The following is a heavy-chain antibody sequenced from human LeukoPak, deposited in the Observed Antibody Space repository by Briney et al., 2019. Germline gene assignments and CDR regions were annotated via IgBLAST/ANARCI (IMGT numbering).Heavy chain of an antibody. CDR3: AKRGAEVGTTVAPGDY. Sequence: QAGGSLRLSCAASGFSLSSYWMTWVRQAPGKGLEWVANIKQDGSEKNYVDSVKGRFTISRDNAKNSLYLQMNSLRAEDTAVYYCAKRGAEVGTTVAPGDYWGQGTLLTVST. CDR1: GFSLSSYW. D-gene: IGHD1-26*01. J-gene: IGHJ4*02. CDR2: IKQDGSEK. V-gene: IGHV3-7*03.